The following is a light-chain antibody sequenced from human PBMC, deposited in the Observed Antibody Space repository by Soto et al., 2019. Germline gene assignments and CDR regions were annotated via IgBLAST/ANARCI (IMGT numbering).Light chain of an antibody. CDR2: GNN. J-gene: IGLJ2*01. CDR3: HSYDSILSGVV. V-gene: IGLV1-40*01. Sequence: QSVLTQPPPVSGAPGQRVTISCTGSSSNIGSGYDVHWYQQLPGTAPRLLMSGNNNRPSGVPDRFSGSKSGTSASLAITGLQAEDEADYYCHSYDSILSGVVFGGGTKLTVL. CDR1: SSNIGSGYD.